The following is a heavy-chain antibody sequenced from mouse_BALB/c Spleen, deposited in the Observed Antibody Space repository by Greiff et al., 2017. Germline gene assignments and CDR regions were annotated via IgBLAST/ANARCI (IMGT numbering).Heavy chain of an antibody. CDR1: GFTFSNYW. CDR2: IRLKSNNYAT. D-gene: IGHD1-2*01. J-gene: IGHJ2*01. V-gene: IGHV6-6*02. CDR3: TPQIHYPDYFDY. Sequence: EVKLEESGGGLVQPGGSMKLSCVASGFTFSNYWMNWVRQSPEKGLEWVAEIRLKSNNYATHYAESVKGRFTISRDDSKSSVYLQMNNLRAEDTGIYYCTPQIHYPDYFDYWGQGTTLTVSS.